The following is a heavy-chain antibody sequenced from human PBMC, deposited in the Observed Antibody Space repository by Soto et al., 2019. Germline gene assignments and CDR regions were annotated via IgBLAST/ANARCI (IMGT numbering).Heavy chain of an antibody. CDR1: GGSISSGGYY. D-gene: IGHD1-20*01. CDR3: AKPPDYNWNDY. Sequence: SETLSLTCTVSGGSISSGGYYWSWIRQHPGKGLEWIGCVYYSGSTYYNPSLKSRLTISVDTSKNQFSLKLSSVTAEDTAVYYCAKPPDYNWNDYWGQGTLVTVSS. CDR2: VYYSGST. V-gene: IGHV4-31*03. J-gene: IGHJ4*02.